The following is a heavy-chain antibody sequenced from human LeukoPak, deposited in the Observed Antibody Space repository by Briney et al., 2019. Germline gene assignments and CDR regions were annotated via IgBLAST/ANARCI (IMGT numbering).Heavy chain of an antibody. J-gene: IGHJ5*02. CDR2: INHSGST. V-gene: IGHV4-34*01. Sequence: SGTLSLTCAVYGGSFSGYYWSWIRQPPGKGLEWIGEINHSGSTNYNPSLKSRVTISIDTSKNQFSLKLSSVTAADTAVYYCARHEERSSWFAPNWFDPWGQGTLVTVSS. CDR1: GGSFSGYY. CDR3: ARHEERSSWFAPNWFDP. D-gene: IGHD6-13*01.